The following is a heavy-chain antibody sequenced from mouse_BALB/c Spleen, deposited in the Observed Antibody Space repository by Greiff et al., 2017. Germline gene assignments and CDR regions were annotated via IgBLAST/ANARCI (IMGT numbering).Heavy chain of an antibody. D-gene: IGHD1-1*01. J-gene: IGHJ2*01. V-gene: IGHV1-54*01. Sequence: QVQLQQSGAELVRPGTSVKVSCKASGYAFTNYLIEWVKQRPGQGLEWIGVINPGSGGTNYNEKFKGKATLTADKSSSTAYMQLSSLTSDDSAVYFCAREEPTTGFDYWGQGTTLTVSS. CDR3: AREEPTTGFDY. CDR1: GYAFTNYL. CDR2: INPGSGGT.